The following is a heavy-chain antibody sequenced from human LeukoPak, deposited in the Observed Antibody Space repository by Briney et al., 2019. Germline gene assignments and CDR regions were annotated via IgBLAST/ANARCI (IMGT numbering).Heavy chain of an antibody. CDR1: GFTFSSYW. D-gene: IGHD6-19*01. CDR2: IKQDGSDR. Sequence: GGSLRLSCAASGFTFSSYWMSWVRQAPGKGLEWVANIKQDGSDRNYVTSVRGRFTISRDNAESSLYLQMNSLRAEDTALYYCVRNLAVAGTCFDSWGQGTLVTVPS. J-gene: IGHJ4*02. V-gene: IGHV3-7*03. CDR3: VRNLAVAGTCFDS.